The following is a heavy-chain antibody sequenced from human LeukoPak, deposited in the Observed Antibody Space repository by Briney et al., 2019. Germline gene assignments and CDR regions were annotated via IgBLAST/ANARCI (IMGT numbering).Heavy chain of an antibody. Sequence: GESLETSWKCSGYSFTSYLIGWVRQMPGEGPEWEGRIDPTDSYTNSTPSFQDHVPISADKAISTAYLEWNILQASDTAMYYCAGAASPGPNWFDLWGEGTLVAVSS. CDR2: IDPTDSYT. J-gene: IGHJ5*02. CDR3: AGAASPGPNWFDL. D-gene: IGHD6-13*01. V-gene: IGHV5-10-1*01. CDR1: GYSFTSYL.